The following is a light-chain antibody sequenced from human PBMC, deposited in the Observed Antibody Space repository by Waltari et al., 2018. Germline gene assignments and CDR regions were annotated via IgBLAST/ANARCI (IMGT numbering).Light chain of an antibody. V-gene: IGKV3-11*01. CDR1: QSVGTY. Sequence: EIVLTQSPATLSLSPGETATLSCRASQSVGTYLAWYQQKPGQAPRLLIYDASNRATGIPARFRGSGSGTDFTLTISSLEAEDFAVYYCQQRSNWTPHTFDQGARLEIK. CDR3: QQRSNWTPHT. J-gene: IGKJ2*01. CDR2: DAS.